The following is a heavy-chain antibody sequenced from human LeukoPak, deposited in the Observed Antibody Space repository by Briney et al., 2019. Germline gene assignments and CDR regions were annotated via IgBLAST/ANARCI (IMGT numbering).Heavy chain of an antibody. J-gene: IGHJ4*02. CDR2: ISSSSSYI. V-gene: IGHV3-21*01. Sequence: GGSLRLSCAASGFTFSSYTMNWVRQAPGKGLEWVSSISSSSSYIYYADSVKGRFTISRDNAKNSLHLQMNSLRAEDTAVYYCARDVLSSGWYRLGYWGQGTLVTVSS. CDR1: GFTFSSYT. D-gene: IGHD6-19*01. CDR3: ARDVLSSGWYRLGY.